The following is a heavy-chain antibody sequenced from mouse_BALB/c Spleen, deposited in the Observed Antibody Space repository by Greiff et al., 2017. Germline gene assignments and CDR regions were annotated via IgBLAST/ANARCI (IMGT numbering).Heavy chain of an antibody. J-gene: IGHJ2*01. V-gene: IGHV14-3*02. CDR1: GFNIKDTY. CDR3: ARSCLPYLDY. CDR2: IDPANGNT. Sequence: VQLKESGAELVKPGASVKLSCTASGFNIKDTYMHWVKQRPEQGLEWIGRIDPANGNTKYDPKFQGKATITADTSSNTAYLQLSSLTSEDTAVYYCARSCLPYLDYWGQGTTLTVSS.